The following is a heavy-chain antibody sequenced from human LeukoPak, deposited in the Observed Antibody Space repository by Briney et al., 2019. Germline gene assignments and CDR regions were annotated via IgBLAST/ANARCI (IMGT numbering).Heavy chain of an antibody. D-gene: IGHD3-10*01. V-gene: IGHV4-31*03. CDR3: ARTSMVRGEQIDY. J-gene: IGHJ4*02. Sequence: SETLSLTCTVSGGPISSGGYYWSWIRQHPGKGLEWIGYIYYSGTTYYNPSLKSRVTISVDTSNNQFSLKMSSVTAADTAVYYCARTSMVRGEQIDYWGQGTLVTVSS. CDR2: IYYSGTT. CDR1: GGPISSGGYY.